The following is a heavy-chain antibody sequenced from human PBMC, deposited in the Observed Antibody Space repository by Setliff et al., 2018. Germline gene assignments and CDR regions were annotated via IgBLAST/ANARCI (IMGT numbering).Heavy chain of an antibody. D-gene: IGHD3-10*01. CDR1: GDSISSRRNY. J-gene: IGHJ4*02. V-gene: IGHV4-61*09. CDR2: IYTSWST. Sequence: PSETLSLTCTVSGDSISSRRNYWGWFRQPAGKELEWIGQIYTSWSTNYNPSLKSRVTISLDTSKSQFFLKLNSVTAADTAVYYCARAGYYGSGTYTLWGQGTLVTVSS. CDR3: ARAGYYGSGTYTL.